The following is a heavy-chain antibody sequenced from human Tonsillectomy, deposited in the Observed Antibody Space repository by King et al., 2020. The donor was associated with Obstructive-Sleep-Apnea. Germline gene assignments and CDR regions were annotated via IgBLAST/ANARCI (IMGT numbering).Heavy chain of an antibody. CDR1: GFTFSGYY. CDR2: ISSSGSNI. Sequence: VQLVESGGGLVKPGGSLRLACAASGFTFSGYYMSWISQAPGKGLEWVSYISSSGSNIYYADSVKGRFTISRDNAKNSLYLQLNSLRAEDTAVYYCAREYGDYGHYYHYGMDVWGQGTMVTVSS. J-gene: IGHJ6*02. CDR3: AREYGDYGHYYHYGMDV. V-gene: IGHV3-11*01. D-gene: IGHD4-17*01.